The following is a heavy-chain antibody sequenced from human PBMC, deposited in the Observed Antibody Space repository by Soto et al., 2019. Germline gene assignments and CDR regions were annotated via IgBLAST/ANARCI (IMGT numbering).Heavy chain of an antibody. J-gene: IGHJ4*02. V-gene: IGHV2-5*02. CDR1: GFSLSSSGVG. CDR2: IYWDDDK. D-gene: IGHD1-7*01. Sequence: QITLKESGPTRVKPTQTLTLTCIFSGFSLSSSGVGVGWIRQPPGKALEWRAFIYWDDDKRYSPSLRSRLTITKDTSKNQVDLTMSNMDPLDTARYSCAHRRSPAVQSWNSVYFDFWGQGTLVTVSS. CDR3: AHRRSPAVQSWNSVYFDF.